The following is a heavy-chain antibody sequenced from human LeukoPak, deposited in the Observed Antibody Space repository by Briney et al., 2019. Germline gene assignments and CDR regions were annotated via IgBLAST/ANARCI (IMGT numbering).Heavy chain of an antibody. CDR3: ARRRERYSWNDLGGYFDP. V-gene: IGHV4-39*01. CDR1: GCSFSSSSYY. Sequence: TPSETLSLTCTASGCSFSSSSYYWGCSRQPPRESLSWLGYIYYSGHAYYNPSLKSRVTISVDTSKNQFSLTLTSVTATDTAVYYCARRRERYSWNDLGGYFDPWGQGTLVTVSS. CDR2: IYYSGHA. D-gene: IGHD1-1*01. J-gene: IGHJ5*02.